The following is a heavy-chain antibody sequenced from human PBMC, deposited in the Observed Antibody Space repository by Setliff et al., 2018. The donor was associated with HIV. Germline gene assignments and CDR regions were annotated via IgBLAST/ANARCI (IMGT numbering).Heavy chain of an antibody. Sequence: GASVKVSCKASGYTFISYDTNWVRQATGQGLEWMGWMNPNIGKTAYAQKFQGRVTMTRNTSISTAYMELSSLRSEDTAVYYCAREGPKTYYFDYWGQGTLVTVSS. CDR1: GYTFISYD. V-gene: IGHV1-8*02. CDR3: AREGPKTYYFDY. J-gene: IGHJ4*02. CDR2: MNPNIGKT.